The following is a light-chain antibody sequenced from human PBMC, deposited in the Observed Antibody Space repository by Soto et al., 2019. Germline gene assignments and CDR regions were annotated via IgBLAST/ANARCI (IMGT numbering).Light chain of an antibody. CDR1: SSNIGSHT. Sequence: QSVLTQPPSASGTPGQRVTISCSGGSSNIGSHTVSWYQQLPGTAPKLLMYTNNQRPSGVPDRFSGSKSGTSASLAISGLQSADEAYYYCATRDDSLNGWVFGGGTKLTVL. V-gene: IGLV1-44*01. J-gene: IGLJ3*02. CDR3: ATRDDSLNGWV. CDR2: TNN.